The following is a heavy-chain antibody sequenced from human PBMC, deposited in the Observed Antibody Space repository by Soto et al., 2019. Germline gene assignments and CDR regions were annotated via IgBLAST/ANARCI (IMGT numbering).Heavy chain of an antibody. Sequence: ASETLSLTCDVSGDSISTYYWSWIRQPPGKGLEWIGYVYYSGSTLYNPSLESRVTMSIDMSKKQVSLKLTSVIAADTAVYYCARTRMIESWIDYWGHGTLVTVSS. CDR2: VYYSGST. D-gene: IGHD2-21*01. J-gene: IGHJ4*01. CDR1: GDSISTYY. CDR3: ARTRMIESWIDY. V-gene: IGHV4-59*01.